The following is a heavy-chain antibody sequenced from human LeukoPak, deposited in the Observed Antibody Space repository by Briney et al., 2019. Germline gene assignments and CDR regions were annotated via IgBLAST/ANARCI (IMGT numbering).Heavy chain of an antibody. CDR1: EFTFSSYW. J-gene: IGHJ3*02. V-gene: IGHV3-74*03. CDR3: ARAPGQNPAFDI. CDR2: INGDGSGT. Sequence: PGGSLRLSCVASEFTFSSYWMHWVRQAPGKGLVWVSRINGDGSGTTYADSVKGRFTISRDNAKNTLYLQMNSLRAEDTAVYYCARAPGQNPAFDIWGQGTMVTVSS.